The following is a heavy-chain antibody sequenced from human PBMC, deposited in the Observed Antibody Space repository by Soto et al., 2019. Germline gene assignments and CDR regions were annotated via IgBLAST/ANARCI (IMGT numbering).Heavy chain of an antibody. CDR1: GGSISSGGYY. CDR3: ARYNYGLSHWFAP. CDR2: IYYSGNT. D-gene: IGHD5-18*01. V-gene: IGHV4-31*03. Sequence: QVQLQESGPGLVKPSQTLSLTCTVSGGSISSGGYYWSWIRQHPGKGLEWIGYIYYSGNTYYNPSLKSRVTISVDTSKNPFSLKLSSVTAADPAVYYCARYNYGLSHWFAPWGQGTLVIVSS. J-gene: IGHJ5*02.